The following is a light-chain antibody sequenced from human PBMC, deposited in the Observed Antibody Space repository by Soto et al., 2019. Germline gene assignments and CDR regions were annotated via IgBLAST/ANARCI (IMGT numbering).Light chain of an antibody. CDR1: NIGSKS. CDR3: QVWDSTNDHVL. J-gene: IGLJ2*01. CDR2: DDG. Sequence: SYELTQPPSVSVAPGQTARITCGGNNIGSKSVHWYQQKPGQAPVLVVYDDGDRPSGIPERFSGSNSGNTATLTISRVEAGDEADYYCQVWDSTNDHVLFGGGTQLTVL. V-gene: IGLV3-21*02.